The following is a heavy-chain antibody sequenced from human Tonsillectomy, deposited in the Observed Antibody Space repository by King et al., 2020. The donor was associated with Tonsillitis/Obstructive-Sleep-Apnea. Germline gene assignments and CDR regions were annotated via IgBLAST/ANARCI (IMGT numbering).Heavy chain of an antibody. CDR1: GFTFSTYG. D-gene: IGHD1-26*01. CDR3: ARAAIVGATDAFDI. Sequence: VQLVESGGGVVQPGRSLRLSCAASGFTFSTYGMHWVRQAPGKGLEWVALIWYDGSNKDYIDSVKGRFTISRDNSKKTLYLQMNSLRAEDTAVYYCARAAIVGATDAFDIWGQGTMVTVSS. V-gene: IGHV3-33*01. J-gene: IGHJ3*02. CDR2: IWYDGSNK.